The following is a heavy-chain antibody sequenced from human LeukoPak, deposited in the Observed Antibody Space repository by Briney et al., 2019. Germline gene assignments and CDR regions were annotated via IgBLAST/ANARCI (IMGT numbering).Heavy chain of an antibody. Sequence: PGGSLRLSCVASGFTFSTYAMSWVRQAPGKGLEWVSPISGSGGSTYYVDSVKGRFTISRDNSKNTLYLQINGLRAEDTAIYYCAKDLGAYDTHNVFDIWGQGTMVIVSS. V-gene: IGHV3-23*01. J-gene: IGHJ3*02. D-gene: IGHD3-22*01. CDR3: AKDLGAYDTHNVFDI. CDR1: GFTFSTYA. CDR2: ISGSGGST.